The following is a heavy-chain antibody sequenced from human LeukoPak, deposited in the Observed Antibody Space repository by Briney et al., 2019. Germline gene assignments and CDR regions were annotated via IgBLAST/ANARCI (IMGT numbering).Heavy chain of an antibody. D-gene: IGHD1-26*01. J-gene: IGHJ5*02. CDR1: GLTFSNYA. CDR2: ISGSGDNQ. V-gene: IGHV3-23*01. Sequence: GGSLRLSCAVSGLTFSNYAMSWVRQAPGKGLEWVSVISGSGDNQYYADSMKGRFTISRDNSKNMLYLQINSLTAEDTAVYYCAKGMSGSNSYNWFDPWGQGTLVTVSS. CDR3: AKGMSGSNSYNWFDP.